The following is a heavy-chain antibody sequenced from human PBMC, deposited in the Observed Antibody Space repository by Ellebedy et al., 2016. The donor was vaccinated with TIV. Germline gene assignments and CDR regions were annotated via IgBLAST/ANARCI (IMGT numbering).Heavy chain of an antibody. V-gene: IGHV4-34*01. Sequence: SETLSLTCAVYGGSFSGYYWSWIRQPPGKGLEWIGEINHSGSTNYNPSLKSRVTVSVDTSKNQFSLKLSSVTAADTAVYYCAGGRGNYYGSGSYPRGRRFDYWGQGTLVTVSS. CDR3: AGGRGNYYGSGSYPRGRRFDY. CDR1: GGSFSGYY. J-gene: IGHJ4*02. D-gene: IGHD3-10*01. CDR2: INHSGST.